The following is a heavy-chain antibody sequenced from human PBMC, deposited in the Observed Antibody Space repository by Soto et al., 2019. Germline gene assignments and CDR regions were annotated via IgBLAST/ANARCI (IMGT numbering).Heavy chain of an antibody. CDR1: GGSISIGGYC. D-gene: IGHD3-10*01. CDR2: ICHSGNT. Sequence: QLQLQESGSGLVKPSQTLSLTCTVSGGSISIGGYCWSWIRQPPGQGLEWIGYICHSGNTYYNPSLKSRVTTSLDRSKYQFSLTLSSVTAADTAVYYCARVWFGESSWFDPWGQGTLVTVSS. J-gene: IGHJ5*02. V-gene: IGHV4-30-2*01. CDR3: ARVWFGESSWFDP.